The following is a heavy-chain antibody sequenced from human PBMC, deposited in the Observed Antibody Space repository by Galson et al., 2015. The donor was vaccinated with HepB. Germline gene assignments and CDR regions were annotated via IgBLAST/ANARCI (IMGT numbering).Heavy chain of an antibody. D-gene: IGHD3-22*01. CDR1: GFTFNTYA. V-gene: IGHV3-23*01. CDR2: ISGTGGRL. Sequence: SLRLSCAAAGFTFNTYAMNWVRQAPGKGLEWVSGISGTGGRLSYADSVKGRFTISRDNSKNTLYLQMDSLRAEDTAVYYCAKEVSTMIVVGWFDPWGQGTLVTVSS. CDR3: AKEVSTMIVVGWFDP. J-gene: IGHJ5*02.